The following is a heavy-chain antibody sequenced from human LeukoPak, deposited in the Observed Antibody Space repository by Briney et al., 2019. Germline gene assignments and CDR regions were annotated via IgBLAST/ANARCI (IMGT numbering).Heavy chain of an antibody. V-gene: IGHV3-33*01. CDR2: IWYDGSNK. J-gene: IGHJ4*02. Sequence: GGSLRLSCAASGFTFSSYGMHWVRQAPGKGLEXXXXIWYDGSNKYYADSVKGRFTISRDNSKNTLYLQMNSLRAEDTAVYYCARDKYSSSSYYFDYWGQGTLVTVSS. CDR1: GFTFSSYG. D-gene: IGHD6-6*01. CDR3: ARDKYSSSSYYFDY.